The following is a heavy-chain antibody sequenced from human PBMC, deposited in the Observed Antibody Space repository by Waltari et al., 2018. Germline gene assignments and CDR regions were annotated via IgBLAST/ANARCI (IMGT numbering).Heavy chain of an antibody. Sequence: QVQLVESGGGVVQPGRSLRLSCAASVFTFSSYAMHWVRQAPGKGLERVAVTSYDGSNKDYADSVKGRFTIARDKYKNTLYLQMNSLRAEDTAVYYCARYYYDAGSYYNDLDYWGQGTLVTVSS. CDR2: TSYDGSNK. CDR3: ARYYYDAGSYYNDLDY. CDR1: VFTFSSYA. D-gene: IGHD3-10*01. J-gene: IGHJ4*02. V-gene: IGHV3-30*01.